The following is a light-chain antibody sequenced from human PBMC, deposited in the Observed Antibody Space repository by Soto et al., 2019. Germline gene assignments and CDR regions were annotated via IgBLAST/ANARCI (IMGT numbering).Light chain of an antibody. CDR3: QQRSNWPPVIT. CDR2: DAS. CDR1: QSFSSY. V-gene: IGKV3-11*01. J-gene: IGKJ5*01. Sequence: PGERATLSCRASQSFSSYLAWYQQKPGQAPRLLIYDASKRATGISARSSGRGSGTDFTLTISSLEPEDFAVYYCQQRSNWPPVITFGQGTRLEIK.